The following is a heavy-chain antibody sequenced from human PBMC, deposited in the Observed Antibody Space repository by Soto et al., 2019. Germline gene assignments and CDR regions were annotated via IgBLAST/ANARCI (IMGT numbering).Heavy chain of an antibody. V-gene: IGHV3-48*01. D-gene: IGHD3-3*02. CDR1: GFTFSSYS. Sequence: GGSLRLSCAASGFTFSSYSMNWVRQAPGKGLEWVSYISSSSSTIYYADSVKGRFTISRDNAKNSLYLQMNSLRAEDTAVYYCARDQGGISQGNFDYWGQGTLVTVSS. CDR2: ISSSSSTI. CDR3: ARDQGGISQGNFDY. J-gene: IGHJ4*02.